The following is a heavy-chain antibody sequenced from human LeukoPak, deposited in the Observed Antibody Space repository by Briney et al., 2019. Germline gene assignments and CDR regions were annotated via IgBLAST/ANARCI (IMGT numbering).Heavy chain of an antibody. CDR3: ARGVRLERWGYFDY. V-gene: IGHV1-8*01. J-gene: IGHJ4*02. Sequence: RASVKVSCKASGYTFTSYYINWVRQATGQGLEWMGWMNPNSGNTGYAQKFQGRVTMTRNTSISTAYMELSSLRSEDTAVYYCARGVRLERWGYFDYWGQGTLVTVSS. CDR2: MNPNSGNT. D-gene: IGHD1-1*01. CDR1: GYTFTSYY.